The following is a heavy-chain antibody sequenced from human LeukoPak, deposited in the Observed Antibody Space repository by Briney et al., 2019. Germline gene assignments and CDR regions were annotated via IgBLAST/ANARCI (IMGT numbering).Heavy chain of an antibody. J-gene: IGHJ4*02. CDR1: GFTFSAYW. CDR2: INSDESSI. Sequence: PGGSLRLSRAASGFTFSAYWMNWVRQTPGKGLVWVSRINSDESSISYADSVKGRFTISRDNANDRLYLQMNSLRAEDTAVYYCVRGAPLDYWGQGIPVTVSS. CDR3: VRGAPLDY. V-gene: IGHV3-74*03.